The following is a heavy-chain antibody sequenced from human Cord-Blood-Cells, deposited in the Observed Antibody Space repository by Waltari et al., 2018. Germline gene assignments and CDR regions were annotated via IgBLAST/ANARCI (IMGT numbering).Heavy chain of an antibody. CDR1: GFTLSNAW. V-gene: IGHV3-15*01. CDR2: IKIKTDGGTT. D-gene: IGHD1-20*01. Sequence: EVQLVESGGGLVKPGGSLRLSCAAPGFTLSNAWMSWVRQAPGKGRGWVGRIKIKTDGGTTDYAAPVKGRFTISRDDSKNTLYLQMNSLKTEDTAVYYCTTDRSNWNYFDYWGQGTLVTVSS. J-gene: IGHJ4*02. CDR3: TTDRSNWNYFDY.